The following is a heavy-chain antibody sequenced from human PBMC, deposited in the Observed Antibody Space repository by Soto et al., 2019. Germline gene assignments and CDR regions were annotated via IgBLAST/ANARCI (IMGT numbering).Heavy chain of an antibody. CDR2: VSIGGST. CDR1: GFTFSRYA. Sequence: GGSLRLSCAASGFTFSRYAMGWVRQGPGKGLEWVAVVSIGGSTHYADSVRGRFTISRDNSKNTLSLQMNSLTAEDTAVYFCAKRRGAGGHFDYWGQGALVTVSS. J-gene: IGHJ4*02. D-gene: IGHD2-15*01. V-gene: IGHV3-23*01. CDR3: AKRRGAGGHFDY.